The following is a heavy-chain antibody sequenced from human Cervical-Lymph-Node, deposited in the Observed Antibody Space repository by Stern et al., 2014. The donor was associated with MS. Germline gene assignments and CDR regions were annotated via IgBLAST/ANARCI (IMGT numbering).Heavy chain of an antibody. Sequence: VQLVESGAGVKKPGSSVRVSCKASGVTFSSNAITWVRQAPGQGLEWMGGSIPIFETANYAQKFQGRVTITADESTNIAYMELSSLRAEDTAVYYCARRRCSGINCFYGMDVWGQGTTVTVSS. V-gene: IGHV1-69*01. CDR2: SIPIFETA. CDR1: GVTFSSNA. D-gene: IGHD2-15*01. J-gene: IGHJ6*02. CDR3: ARRRCSGINCFYGMDV.